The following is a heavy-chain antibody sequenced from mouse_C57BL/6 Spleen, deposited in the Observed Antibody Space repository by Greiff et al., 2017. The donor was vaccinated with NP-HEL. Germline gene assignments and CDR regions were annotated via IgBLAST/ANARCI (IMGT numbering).Heavy chain of an antibody. V-gene: IGHV5-9*01. CDR1: GFTFSSYT. D-gene: IGHD2-5*01. Sequence: DVMLVESGGGLVKPGGSLKLSCAASGFTFSSYTMSWVRQTPEKRLEWVATISGGGGNTYYPDSVKGRFTISRDNAKNTLYLQMSSLRSEDTALYYCARQRYSNYKYYAMDYWGQGTSVTVSS. J-gene: IGHJ4*01. CDR3: ARQRYSNYKYYAMDY. CDR2: ISGGGGNT.